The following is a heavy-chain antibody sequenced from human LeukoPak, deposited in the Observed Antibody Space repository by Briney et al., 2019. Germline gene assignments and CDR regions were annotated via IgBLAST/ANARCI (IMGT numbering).Heavy chain of an antibody. D-gene: IGHD3-10*01. V-gene: IGHV3-23*01. Sequence: PGGSLRLSCAASGFTFSNYGMHWVRQAPGKGLEWISEISGSGGSTYYADSVKGRFTISRDNSKNTLYLQMNSLRAEDTAVYYCTRELFDFDYWGQGTLVTVSS. CDR1: GFTFSNYG. CDR3: TRELFDFDY. J-gene: IGHJ4*02. CDR2: ISGSGGST.